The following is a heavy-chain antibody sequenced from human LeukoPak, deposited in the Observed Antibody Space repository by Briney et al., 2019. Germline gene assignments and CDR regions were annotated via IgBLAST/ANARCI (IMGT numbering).Heavy chain of an antibody. V-gene: IGHV3-30*18. CDR3: AKHTMIVPFDY. D-gene: IGHD3-22*01. Sequence: PGGSLRLSCAASGFTFSSYGMHWVRQAPGKGLEWVAVISYDGSNKYYTDSVKGRFTISRDNSKNTLYLQMNSLRAEDTAVYYCAKHTMIVPFDYWGQGTLVTVSS. CDR2: ISYDGSNK. J-gene: IGHJ4*02. CDR1: GFTFSSYG.